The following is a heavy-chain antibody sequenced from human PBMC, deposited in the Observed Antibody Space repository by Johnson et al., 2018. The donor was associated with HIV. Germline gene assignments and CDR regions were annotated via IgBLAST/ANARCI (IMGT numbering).Heavy chain of an antibody. CDR1: GFTVSSNY. Sequence: VQLVESGGGLIQPGGSLRLSCAASGFTVSSNYMSWVRQAPGKGLEWVSVIYSGGTTDYAAPVKGRFTISRDNSKNTLYLQMSSLRPEDTAVHYCAKDGYRAALDVWGQGTMVTVST. J-gene: IGHJ3*01. CDR2: IYSGGTT. CDR3: AKDGYRAALDV. D-gene: IGHD5-24*01. V-gene: IGHV3-53*01.